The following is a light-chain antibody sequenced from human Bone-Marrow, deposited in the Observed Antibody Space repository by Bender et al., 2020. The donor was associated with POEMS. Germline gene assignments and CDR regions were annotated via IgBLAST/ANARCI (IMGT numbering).Light chain of an antibody. Sequence: SYVLTQPPAVSVAPGQTASITCGGNNIGGKSVHWYQQKPGQAPLLVVSDDSDRPSGIPERFSGSKSGDTASLAIGGLRSEDEADYYCAAWDDSLGGLVFGGGTKLTVL. CDR3: AAWDDSLGGLV. V-gene: IGLV3-21*02. CDR2: DDS. CDR1: NIGGKS. J-gene: IGLJ3*02.